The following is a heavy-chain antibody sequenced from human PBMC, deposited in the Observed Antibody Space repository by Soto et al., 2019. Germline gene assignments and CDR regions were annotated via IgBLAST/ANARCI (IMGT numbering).Heavy chain of an antibody. CDR3: ARRAVAGLTYFDS. J-gene: IGHJ4*02. CDR2: IIPIFGTA. Sequence: SVKVSCNASGGTFSGYDISWVRQAPGQGLEWMGGIIPIFGTANYAQKFQGRVTITADESTSTAYMELSSLRSEDTAVYYCARRAVAGLTYFDSWGQGTLVTVSS. D-gene: IGHD6-19*01. CDR1: GGTFSGYD. V-gene: IGHV1-69*13.